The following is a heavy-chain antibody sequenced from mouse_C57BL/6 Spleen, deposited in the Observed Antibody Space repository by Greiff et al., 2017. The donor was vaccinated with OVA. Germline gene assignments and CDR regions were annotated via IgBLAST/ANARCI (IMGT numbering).Heavy chain of an antibody. CDR3: ARALTTVVTGYAMDY. CDR2: IDPEDGET. Sequence: EVKLQESGAELVKPGASVKLSCTASGFNIKDYYMHWVKQRTEQGLEWIGRIDPEDGETKYAPKFQGKATITADTSSNTAYLQLSSLTSEDTAVYYCARALTTVVTGYAMDYWGQGTSVTVSS. J-gene: IGHJ4*01. CDR1: GFNIKDYY. D-gene: IGHD1-1*01. V-gene: IGHV14-2*01.